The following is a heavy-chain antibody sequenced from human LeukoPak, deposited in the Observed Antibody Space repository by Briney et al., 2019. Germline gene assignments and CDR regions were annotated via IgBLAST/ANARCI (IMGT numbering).Heavy chain of an antibody. CDR1: GYTFINYG. J-gene: IGHJ4*02. D-gene: IGHD6-19*01. CDR2: ISAYNSAYNGNT. Sequence: ASVKVSCKASGYTFINYGITWVRQAPGQGLEWMGWISAYNSAYNGNTHYAQKLQGRVTMTTDTSTNTGYMELRSLRSDDTAVYYCARSTPRSQWLLLVDYWGQGTLVTVSS. CDR3: ARSTPRSQWLLLVDY. V-gene: IGHV1-18*01.